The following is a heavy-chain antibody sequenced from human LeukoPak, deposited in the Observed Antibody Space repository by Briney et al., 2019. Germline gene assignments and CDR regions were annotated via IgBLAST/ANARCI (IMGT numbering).Heavy chain of an antibody. CDR1: GGSISSYY. CDR2: IYYSGST. D-gene: IGHD3-16*02. Sequence: NPSETLSLTCTVSGGSISSYYWSWIRQPPGKGLEWIGYIYYSGSTYYNPSLKSRVTISVDTSKNQFSLKLSSVTAADTAVYYCASEFWGSYRWVPFDYWGQGTLVTVSS. V-gene: IGHV4-59*12. J-gene: IGHJ4*02. CDR3: ASEFWGSYRWVPFDY.